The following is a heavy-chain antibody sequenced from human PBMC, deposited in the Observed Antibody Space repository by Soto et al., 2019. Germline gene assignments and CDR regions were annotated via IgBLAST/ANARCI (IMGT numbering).Heavy chain of an antibody. J-gene: IGHJ5*02. CDR2: MNPNSGNT. Sequence: QVQLVQSGAEVKKPGASVKVSCKASGYTFTSYDINWVRQATGQGLEWMGWMNPNSGNTGYAQKFQGRVTMTRNTSISTAYMELSSLRSEDTAVYYCARDRLVYCSGGSCYGNWFDPWGQGTLVTVSS. D-gene: IGHD2-15*01. V-gene: IGHV1-8*01. CDR1: GYTFTSYD. CDR3: ARDRLVYCSGGSCYGNWFDP.